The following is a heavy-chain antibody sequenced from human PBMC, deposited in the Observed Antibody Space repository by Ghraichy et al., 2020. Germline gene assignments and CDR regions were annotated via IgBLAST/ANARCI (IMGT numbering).Heavy chain of an antibody. D-gene: IGHD3-22*01. CDR2: IKRDGSEK. CDR3: ARGGKFYYDNTGYPGDF. CDR1: GFIFTTYW. J-gene: IGHJ4*02. Sequence: GGSLRLSCAASGFIFTTYWMSWLRQAPGKGLEWVANIKRDGSEKYYVDSVKGRFSISRDNAKNSLFLQMNSLRAEDTAIYYCARGGKFYYDNTGYPGDFWGQGTLVTVSS. V-gene: IGHV3-7*01.